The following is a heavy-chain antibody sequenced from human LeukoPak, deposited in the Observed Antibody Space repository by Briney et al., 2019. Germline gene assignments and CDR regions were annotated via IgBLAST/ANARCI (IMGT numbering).Heavy chain of an antibody. D-gene: IGHD2-15*01. Sequence: GGSLRLSCAASGFTFSSYGMHWVRQAPGKGLEWVAFIRYDGSNKYYADSVKGRFTISRDNSKNTLYLQMNSLRAEDTAVYYCAKLPLHCSGGSCSDYWGQGTLVTVSS. CDR2: IRYDGSNK. V-gene: IGHV3-30*02. CDR1: GFTFSSYG. J-gene: IGHJ4*02. CDR3: AKLPLHCSGGSCSDY.